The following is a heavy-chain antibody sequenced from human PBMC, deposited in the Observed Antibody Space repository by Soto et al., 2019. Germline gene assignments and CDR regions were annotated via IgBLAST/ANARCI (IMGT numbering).Heavy chain of an antibody. V-gene: IGHV6-1*01. D-gene: IGHD6-13*01. CDR3: ARSPSLIAAAGRDDPFDI. J-gene: IGHJ3*02. CDR2: TYYRSKWYN. Sequence: SQTLSLTCAISGDSVSSNSAAWNWLRQSPSRGLEWLGRTYYRSKWYNDYAVSVKSRITINPDTSKNQFSLQLNSVTPEDTAVYYCARSPSLIAAAGRDDPFDISGQGTIVTVSS. CDR1: GDSVSSNSAA.